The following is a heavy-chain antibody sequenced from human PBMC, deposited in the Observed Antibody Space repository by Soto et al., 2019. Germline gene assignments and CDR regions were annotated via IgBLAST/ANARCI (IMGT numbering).Heavy chain of an antibody. Sequence: QLQLQESGPGLVKPSETLSLTCTVSGGSISRSSYYWGWIRQPPGKGLEWIGSIYYSGSTYYNPALKTRVTISVDTSKNQFSLKVSSVTAADTAVYYCARHDWNGVDYWGQGTLVTVSS. J-gene: IGHJ4*02. V-gene: IGHV4-39*01. CDR2: IYYSGST. CDR3: ARHDWNGVDY. CDR1: GGSISRSSYY. D-gene: IGHD1-1*01.